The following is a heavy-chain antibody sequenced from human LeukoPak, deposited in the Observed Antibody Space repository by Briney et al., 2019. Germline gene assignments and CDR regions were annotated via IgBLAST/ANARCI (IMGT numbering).Heavy chain of an antibody. CDR1: GFTFSSYW. CDR2: IKQDGSEK. D-gene: IGHD6-19*01. CDR3: ARHGPYSSGWYYFDS. Sequence: PGGSLRLSCEASGFTFSSYWMSWVRQAPGKGLEWVANIKQDGSEKYEVDSVKGRFTISRDNAKNSLYLQMNSLRAEDTAVYYCARHGPYSSGWYYFDSLGQGTLVTVSS. J-gene: IGHJ4*02. V-gene: IGHV3-7*04.